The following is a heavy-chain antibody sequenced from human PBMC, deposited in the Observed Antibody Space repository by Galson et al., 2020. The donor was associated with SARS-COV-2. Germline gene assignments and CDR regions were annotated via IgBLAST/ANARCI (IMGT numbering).Heavy chain of an antibody. D-gene: IGHD3-9*01. CDR3: ARGHRYYEIWLGSYVTTFYDNDGLDV. CDR1: GFSFRDYY. Sequence: GGSLRLSCKTSGFSFRDYYMSWIRQAPGKGLEWVSFIGDSSATVSYADSVKGRFSISRDNAENSLVLQMDSLRAEDTAVYYCARGHRYYEIWLGSYVTTFYDNDGLDVWGQGTTVTVSS. V-gene: IGHV3-11*01. CDR2: IGDSSATV. J-gene: IGHJ6*02.